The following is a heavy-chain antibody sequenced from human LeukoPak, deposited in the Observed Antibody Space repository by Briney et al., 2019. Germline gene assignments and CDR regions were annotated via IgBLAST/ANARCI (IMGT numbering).Heavy chain of an antibody. CDR3: AKDSFEGDYFDY. D-gene: IGHD3-9*01. CDR1: GFTFSSYG. CDR2: IPYDGSNK. Sequence: GGSLRLSCAASGFTFSSYGMHWVRQAPGKGLEWVAVIPYDGSNKYYADSVKGRFTISRDNSKNTLYLQMNSLRAEDTAVYYCAKDSFEGDYFDYWGQGTLVTVSS. V-gene: IGHV3-30*18. J-gene: IGHJ4*02.